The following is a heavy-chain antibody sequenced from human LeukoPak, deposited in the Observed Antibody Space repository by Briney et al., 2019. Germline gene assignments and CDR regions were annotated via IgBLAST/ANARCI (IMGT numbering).Heavy chain of an antibody. CDR1: GGSISSSSYY. D-gene: IGHD4-17*01. J-gene: IGHJ4*02. CDR2: IYYSGST. V-gene: IGHV4-39*01. CDR3: ASKITVTIDH. Sequence: SETLSLTCTVSGGSISSSSYYWGWIRQPPGTGLEWIGSIYYSGSTYYNPSLKSRITISVDTSKNQFSLKLSSVTAADTAVYYCASKITVTIDHWGQGSLVTVSS.